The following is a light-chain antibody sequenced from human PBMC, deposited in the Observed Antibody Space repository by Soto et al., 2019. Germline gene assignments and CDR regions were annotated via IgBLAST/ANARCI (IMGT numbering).Light chain of an antibody. CDR2: DVN. CDR1: SGDVGTYNS. Sequence: QSVLTQPRSVSGSPGQSVTISCTGTSGDVGTYNSVSWYQQHPGKAPKLMIYDVNKRPSGVPDRFSGSMSGNTASLTISGLQAEDEADYYCCSYAGSSTWVFGGGTKLTVL. V-gene: IGLV2-11*01. CDR3: CSYAGSSTWV. J-gene: IGLJ3*02.